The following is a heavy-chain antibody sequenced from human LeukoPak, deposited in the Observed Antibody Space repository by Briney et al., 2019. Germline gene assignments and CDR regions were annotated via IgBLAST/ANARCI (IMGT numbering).Heavy chain of an antibody. D-gene: IGHD3-10*01. Sequence: SETLSLTCAVSGGSISSYWSWIRQPAGKGLEWIGRIYGSGSTTYNPSLKSRVTMSLDMSKNQFFLKLSSVTAADTAVYYCARDSGTTGEVKFDPWGQGTLVTVSS. V-gene: IGHV4-4*07. CDR3: ARDSGTTGEVKFDP. CDR2: IYGSGST. CDR1: GGSISSY. J-gene: IGHJ5*02.